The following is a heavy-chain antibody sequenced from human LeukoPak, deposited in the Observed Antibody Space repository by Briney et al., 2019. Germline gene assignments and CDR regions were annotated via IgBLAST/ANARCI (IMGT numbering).Heavy chain of an antibody. J-gene: IGHJ4*02. Sequence: SETLSLTCAVYGGSFSGYYWNWIRQPPGKGLEWIGKINHSGGTNYNPSLKSRVTISVDRSKNQFSLKLSSVTAADTAVYYCARECTLGYFDYWGQGTLVTVSS. CDR3: ARECTLGYFDY. CDR2: INHSGGT. V-gene: IGHV4-34*01. D-gene: IGHD3-16*01. CDR1: GGSFSGYY.